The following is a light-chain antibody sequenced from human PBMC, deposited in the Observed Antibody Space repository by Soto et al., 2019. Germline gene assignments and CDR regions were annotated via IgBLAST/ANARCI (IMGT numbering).Light chain of an antibody. CDR2: AAS. J-gene: IGKJ5*01. Sequence: DIQMTQSTSSLSASLGDRVTITCPASQSISSYLNWYQQKPGKAPKLLIYAASSLQSGVPSRFSGGGSGTDFTLTISSLQPEDFATYYCQQSYSTPSITFGQGTRLEIK. CDR1: QSISSY. CDR3: QQSYSTPSIT. V-gene: IGKV1-39*01.